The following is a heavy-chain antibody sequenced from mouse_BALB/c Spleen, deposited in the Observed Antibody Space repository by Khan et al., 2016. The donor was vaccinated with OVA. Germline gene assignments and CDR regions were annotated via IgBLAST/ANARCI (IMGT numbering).Heavy chain of an antibody. J-gene: IGHJ3*01. V-gene: IGHV2-6-7*01. CDR1: GFSLTGYG. Sequence: VELVESGPGLVAPSQSLSITCTVSGFSLTGYGVNWVRQPPGKGLEWLGMIWSDGSKDYNVTNKSRLSISKDNSKSQVFLKMNSLQTDDTARDYCARELRLGGFAYWGQGTLVTVSA. CDR3: ARELRLGGFAY. D-gene: IGHD1-2*01. CDR2: IWSDGSK.